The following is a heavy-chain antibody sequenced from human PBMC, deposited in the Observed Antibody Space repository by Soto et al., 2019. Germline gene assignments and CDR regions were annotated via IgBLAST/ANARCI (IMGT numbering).Heavy chain of an antibody. J-gene: IGHJ4*02. CDR3: ARDLGWAFDC. CDR2: ISAGGRPI. D-gene: IGHD6-19*01. CDR1: GFTFSTFS. V-gene: IGHV3-48*01. Sequence: EVQLVESGGGLVQPGGSLSLSCAASGFTFSTFSMNWVRQAPGRGLEWISYISAGGRPISYADSLKGRFTISRDNAKNSLYLQMDSLRVEDTAVYYCARDLGWAFDCWGQRTLVTVSS.